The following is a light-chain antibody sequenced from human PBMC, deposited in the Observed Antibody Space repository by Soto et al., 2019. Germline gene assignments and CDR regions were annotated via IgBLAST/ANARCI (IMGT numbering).Light chain of an antibody. CDR1: QGISSY. CDR3: QQLNSYTRGT. J-gene: IGKJ3*01. Sequence: DITLTQSPSFLSASVGERVTITGLASQGISSYLAWYQQTPGKAPQLLIYAASTLQSGVPSRFSGSGSGTDFTLTISSLQPEDFATYYCQQLNSYTRGTFGPGTKVDIK. CDR2: AAS. V-gene: IGKV1-9*01.